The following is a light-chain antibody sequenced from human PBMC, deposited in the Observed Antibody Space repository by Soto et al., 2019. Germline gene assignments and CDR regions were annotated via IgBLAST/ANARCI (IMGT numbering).Light chain of an antibody. J-gene: IGKJ4*01. V-gene: IGKV3-11*01. CDR3: QQRHNWPLT. Sequence: EMVLTQFPGTLSLSPGEGATLSCRASQSVSSDLAWYHQKPGQAPRLLIYGASTRATGIPARFSGSGSGTDFTLTISGLEPEDFAVYYCQQRHNWPLTFGGGTKVDNK. CDR2: GAS. CDR1: QSVSSD.